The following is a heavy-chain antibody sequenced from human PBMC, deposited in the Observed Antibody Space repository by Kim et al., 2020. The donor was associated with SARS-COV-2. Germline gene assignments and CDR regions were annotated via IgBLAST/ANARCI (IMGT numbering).Heavy chain of an antibody. V-gene: IGHV3-30*04. CDR1: GFTFSSYA. D-gene: IGHD7-27*01. Sequence: GGSLRLSCAASGFTFSSYAMHWVRQAPGKGLEWVAVISYDGSNKYYADSVKGRFTISRDNSKNTLYLQMNSLRAEDTAVYYCARLGTDSVGLSPGGYWGQGALVTVSS. CDR2: ISYDGSNK. J-gene: IGHJ4*02. CDR3: ARLGTDSVGLSPGGY.